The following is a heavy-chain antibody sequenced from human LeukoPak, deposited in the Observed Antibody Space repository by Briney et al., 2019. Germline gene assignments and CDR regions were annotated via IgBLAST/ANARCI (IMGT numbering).Heavy chain of an antibody. V-gene: IGHV4-59*08. D-gene: IGHD5-18*01. J-gene: IGHJ2*01. CDR2: IYYSGST. Sequence: PSETLSLTCTVSGGSISSYYWSWIRHPPGRGLEWSGYIYYSGSTNYTPPLKSRVPISLDTPKTKVSLKLSSVTAADTPVYYCARWSGYSNGPYWYFDLWGRATLGPVSS. CDR3: ARWSGYSNGPYWYFDL. CDR1: GGSISSYY.